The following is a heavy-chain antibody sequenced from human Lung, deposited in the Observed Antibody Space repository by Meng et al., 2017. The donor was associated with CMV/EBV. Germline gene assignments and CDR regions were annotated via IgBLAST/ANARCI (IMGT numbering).Heavy chain of an antibody. CDR3: ARADYLLVHYYYYGMDV. CDR1: GYTFTSYG. Sequence: ASVXVSXKASGYTFTSYGISWVRQAPGQGLEWMGWNSAYNGNTNYAQKFQGRVTMTTDASTSTAYMELRSLRSDDTAMYFCARADYLLVHYYYYGMDVWGKGTTVTVSS. J-gene: IGHJ6*04. CDR2: NSAYNGNT. V-gene: IGHV1-18*01. D-gene: IGHD4/OR15-4a*01.